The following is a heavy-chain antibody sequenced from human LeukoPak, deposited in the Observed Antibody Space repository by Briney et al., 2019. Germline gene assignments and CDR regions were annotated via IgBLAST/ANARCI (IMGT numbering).Heavy chain of an antibody. V-gene: IGHV4-34*01. J-gene: IGHJ4*02. CDR2: INHSGST. CDR3: ARGRGQWLESGPDY. Sequence: SETLSLTCAVYGGSLSGYYWSWIRQPPGKGLEWIGEINHSGSTNYNPSLKSRVTISVDTSKNQFSLKLSSVTAADTAVYYCARGRGQWLESGPDYWGQGTLVTVSS. CDR1: GGSLSGYY. D-gene: IGHD6-19*01.